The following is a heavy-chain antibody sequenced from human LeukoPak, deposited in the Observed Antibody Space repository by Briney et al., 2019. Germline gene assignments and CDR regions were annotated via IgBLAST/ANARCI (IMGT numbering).Heavy chain of an antibody. J-gene: IGHJ4*02. D-gene: IGHD2-8*02. V-gene: IGHV3-23*01. CDR3: ATYRQVLLPFES. CDR2: IFPSGGEI. CDR1: GFTFTTYS. Sequence: GGSLRLSCAASGFTFTTYSLIWVRQPPGKGLEWVSSIFPSGGEIHYADSVRGRFTISRDNSKSTLSLQMNSLRAEDTAIYYCATYRQVLLPFESWGQGTLVTVSS.